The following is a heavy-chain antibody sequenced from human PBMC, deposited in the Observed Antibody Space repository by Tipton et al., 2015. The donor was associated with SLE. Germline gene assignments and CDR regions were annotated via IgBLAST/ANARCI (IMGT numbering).Heavy chain of an antibody. J-gene: IGHJ4*02. CDR2: IYQRGSTYYTRGST. CDR3: ARAAGRDGYSSSWAPFDY. Sequence: TLSLTCTVSGYSISSGFYWAWIRQPPGKGLEWIGFIYQRGSTYYTRGSTYYNPSLKSRVTISVDTSKNQFSLKLSSVTAADPAVYSCARAAGRDGYSSSWAPFDYWGQGTLVAVSS. V-gene: IGHV4-38-2*02. D-gene: IGHD6-13*01. CDR1: GYSISSGFY.